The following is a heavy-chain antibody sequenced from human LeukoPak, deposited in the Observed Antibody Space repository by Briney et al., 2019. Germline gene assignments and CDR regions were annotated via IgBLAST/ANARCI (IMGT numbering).Heavy chain of an antibody. D-gene: IGHD3-22*01. V-gene: IGHV3-9*01. J-gene: IGHJ4*02. CDR1: GFTLDDYA. CDR2: ISWNSGSI. Sequence: GGSLRLSCAASGFTLDDYAMHWVRQAPGKGLEWVSGISWNSGSIGYADSVKGRFTISRDNAKNSLYLQMNSLRAEDTALYYCAKGDCYDSSGYSDYWGQGTLVTVSS. CDR3: AKGDCYDSSGYSDY.